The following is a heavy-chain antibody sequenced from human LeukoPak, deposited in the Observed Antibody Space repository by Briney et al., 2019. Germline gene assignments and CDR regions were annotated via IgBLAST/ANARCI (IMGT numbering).Heavy chain of an antibody. V-gene: IGHV1-69*13. J-gene: IGHJ4*02. D-gene: IGHD3-22*01. CDR3: ARATYYDSSGYEVPSFDY. CDR2: IIPILGTA. Sequence: SVKVSCKASGGTFSSFAISWVRQAPGQGLEWMGGIIPILGTANYAQKFQGRVTISADESTSTAYMDLSSLSSEDTAVYYCARATYYDSSGYEVPSFDYWGQGTLVTVSS. CDR1: GGTFSSFA.